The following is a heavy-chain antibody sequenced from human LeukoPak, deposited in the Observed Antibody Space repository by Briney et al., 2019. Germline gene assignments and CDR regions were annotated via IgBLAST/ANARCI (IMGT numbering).Heavy chain of an antibody. D-gene: IGHD2-21*02. CDR3: AKRLPVVGDRNRAFDY. Sequence: GGSLRLSCAASGFTLSSYAMSWVRQAPGKGLEWVSAISGSGGSTYYADSVKGRFTISRDNSKNTLYLQMNSLRAEDTAVYYCAKRLPVVGDRNRAFDYWGQGTLVTVSS. J-gene: IGHJ4*02. V-gene: IGHV3-23*01. CDR2: ISGSGGST. CDR1: GFTLSSYA.